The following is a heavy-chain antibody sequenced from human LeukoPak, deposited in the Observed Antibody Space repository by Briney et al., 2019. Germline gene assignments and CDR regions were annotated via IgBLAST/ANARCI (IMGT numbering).Heavy chain of an antibody. CDR3: ARDLGYTSGSYGDF. D-gene: IGHD3-10*01. CDR2: ISAYNGNT. V-gene: IGHV1-18*01. Sequence: ASVTVSCKASGYTFATYGISWVRQAPGQGLEWMGWISAYNGNTNYAQSLQGRVTMTTDTSTNTASMELRGLESDDTAVYYCARDLGYTSGSYGDFWGQGTLVTVSS. J-gene: IGHJ4*02. CDR1: GYTFATYG.